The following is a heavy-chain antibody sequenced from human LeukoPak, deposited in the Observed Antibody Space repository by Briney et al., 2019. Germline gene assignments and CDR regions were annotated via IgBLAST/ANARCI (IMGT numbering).Heavy chain of an antibody. V-gene: IGHV3-23*01. CDR3: AKADRGWGVITKD. J-gene: IGHJ4*02. Sequence: PGGSLRLSRAASGFTFTTYAMRWVRQAPGKGLEWVSAIGGSSDFTYYAAYVKGRFTISRDNSKKTLYLQMNSLRAEDTAVYYCAKADRGWGVITKDWGQGTLVTVSS. D-gene: IGHD3-10*01. CDR2: IGGSSDFT. CDR1: GFTFTTYA.